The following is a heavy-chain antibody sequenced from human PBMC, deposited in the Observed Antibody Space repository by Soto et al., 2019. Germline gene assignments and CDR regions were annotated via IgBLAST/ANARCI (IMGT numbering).Heavy chain of an antibody. D-gene: IGHD3-9*01. Sequence: GGSLRLSCVASGFAFRSYGMNWVRQAPGKGLEWVSSISTSSSAIYYTDSVKGRFTISRDNARNSLYVQMKSLRAEDTAVYFCARDGADYDILTGYYDYYYHGMDVWGQGTTVTVS. CDR1: GFAFRSYG. CDR3: ARDGADYDILTGYYDYYYHGMDV. V-gene: IGHV3-21*06. CDR2: ISTSSSAI. J-gene: IGHJ6*02.